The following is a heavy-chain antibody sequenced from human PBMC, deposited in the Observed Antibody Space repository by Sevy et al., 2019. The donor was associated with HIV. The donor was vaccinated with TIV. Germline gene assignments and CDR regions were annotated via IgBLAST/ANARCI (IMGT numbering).Heavy chain of an antibody. Sequence: ASVKVSCKASGYTLTSHYMHWVRQAPGQGLEWMGISNPSGGYTRYAQKFQGRVIMTRDTSTSTAYMELSSLRSDATAVYYCASLAAASGLDYMDVWGKGTTVTVSS. D-gene: IGHD6-13*01. CDR1: GYTLTSHY. V-gene: IGHV1-46*01. CDR2: SNPSGGYT. J-gene: IGHJ6*03. CDR3: ASLAAASGLDYMDV.